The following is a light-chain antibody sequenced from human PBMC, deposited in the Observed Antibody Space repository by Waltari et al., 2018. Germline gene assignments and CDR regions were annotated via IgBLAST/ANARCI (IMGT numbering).Light chain of an antibody. CDR2: RNN. CDR3: ASWDDGLSGWM. V-gene: IGLV1-47*01. J-gene: IGLJ3*02. Sequence: QSVLTQPPSASGTPGQRVTISCSGSSSNIGRSFVYWYQQLPGTAPNLLIYRNNQRPSGVPDRFSGSKSGTSASLAISGLRSEDETDYYCASWDDGLSGWMFGGGTKLTVL. CDR1: SSNIGRSF.